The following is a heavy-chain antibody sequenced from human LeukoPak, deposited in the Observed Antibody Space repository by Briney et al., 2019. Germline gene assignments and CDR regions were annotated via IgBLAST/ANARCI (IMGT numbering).Heavy chain of an antibody. Sequence: GASVKVSCKVSGYTLTELSMHWVRQAPGKGLEWMGGFDPEDGETIYAQKFQGRVTMTEDTSTDTAYMELSSLRSEDTAVYYCATGHCGGDCYGYYYMDVWGKGTTVTFSS. J-gene: IGHJ6*03. CDR3: ATGHCGGDCYGYYYMDV. CDR1: GYTLTELS. D-gene: IGHD2-21*02. V-gene: IGHV1-24*01. CDR2: FDPEDGET.